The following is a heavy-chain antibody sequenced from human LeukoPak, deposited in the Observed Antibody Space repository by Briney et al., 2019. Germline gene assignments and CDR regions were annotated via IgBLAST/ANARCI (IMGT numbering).Heavy chain of an antibody. Sequence: SETLSLTCAVYGASFSGYYWSWIRQPPGKGLEWIGEINRTGNTNYNPSLKSRVTISVDTSKNQFSLKLSSVTAADTAVYYCARGPRDSSSWYLNYWGQGTLVAVSS. CDR2: INRTGNT. D-gene: IGHD6-13*01. CDR1: GASFSGYY. CDR3: ARGPRDSSSWYLNY. J-gene: IGHJ4*02. V-gene: IGHV4-34*01.